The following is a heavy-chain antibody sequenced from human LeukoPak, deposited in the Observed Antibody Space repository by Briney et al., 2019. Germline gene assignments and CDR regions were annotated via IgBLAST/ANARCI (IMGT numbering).Heavy chain of an antibody. J-gene: IGHJ4*02. CDR3: ARAYYGSDYFDY. Sequence: SETLSLTCTVSGSSISSSSYYWGWIRQPPGKGLEWIGYISYSGSTNYNPSLKSRVTISVDTSKNQFSLMLSSVTAADTAVYYYARAYYGSDYFDYWGQGTLVTVSS. CDR2: ISYSGST. CDR1: GSSISSSSYY. D-gene: IGHD3-10*01. V-gene: IGHV4-61*05.